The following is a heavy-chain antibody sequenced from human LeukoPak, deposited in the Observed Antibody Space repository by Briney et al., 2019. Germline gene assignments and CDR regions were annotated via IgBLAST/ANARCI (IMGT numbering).Heavy chain of an antibody. CDR2: INHSGST. D-gene: IGHD6-13*01. Sequence: PSETLSLTCAVYGGSFSGYYGSWIRQPPGKGLEWIGEINHSGSTNYNPSLKSRVTISVDTSKNQFSLKLSSVTAADTAVYYCARAVTLIAAAGDYFDYWGQGTLVTVSS. J-gene: IGHJ4*02. CDR1: GGSFSGYY. V-gene: IGHV4-34*01. CDR3: ARAVTLIAAAGDYFDY.